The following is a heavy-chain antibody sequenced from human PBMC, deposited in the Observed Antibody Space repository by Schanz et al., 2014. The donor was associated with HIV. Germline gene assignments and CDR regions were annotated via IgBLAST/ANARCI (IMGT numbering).Heavy chain of an antibody. CDR2: INWNGDTT. D-gene: IGHD2-2*01. CDR1: GFTFNNYA. V-gene: IGHV3-23*01. J-gene: IGHJ2*01. Sequence: EVQLLEFGGGSVRPGESLRLSCLASGFTFNNYAMSWVRQAPGKGLEWVAVINWNGDTTYYADSVKGRFTISRDNSNNVLFLHMPTLRAEDTALYYCAKDSLGGQLLGSVYWFFDLWGRGTLVTVSS. CDR3: AKDSLGGQLLGSVYWFFDL.